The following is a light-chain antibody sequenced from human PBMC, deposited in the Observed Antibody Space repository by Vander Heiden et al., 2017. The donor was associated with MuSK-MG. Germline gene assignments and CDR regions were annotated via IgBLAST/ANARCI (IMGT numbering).Light chain of an antibody. CDR2: TAS. CDR1: QNIGSY. J-gene: IGKJ2*01. CDR3: QQSDSTPYT. Sequence: DIQMTQSPSSLSASVGDRVTITCRASQNIGSYFNWYQQKPGKAPKLLISTASSLQSGVPSRFSGSGSGTDFTLTISSLQPEDFATYYCQQSDSTPYTIGQGTKLEIK. V-gene: IGKV1-39*01.